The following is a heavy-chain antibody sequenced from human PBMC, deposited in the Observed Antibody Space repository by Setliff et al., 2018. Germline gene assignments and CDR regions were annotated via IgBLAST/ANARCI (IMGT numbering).Heavy chain of an antibody. Sequence: SETLSLTCTVSGGSISSSSYYWGWIRQPPGKGLEWIGRIYYSGSTYYNPSLKSRVTISVDTSKNQFSLKLSSVTAADTAVYYCARRATYYNFWSGYYDYWGQGTLVTVSS. D-gene: IGHD3-3*01. CDR3: ARRATYYNFWSGYYDY. V-gene: IGHV4-39*07. CDR2: IYYSGST. J-gene: IGHJ4*02. CDR1: GGSISSSSYY.